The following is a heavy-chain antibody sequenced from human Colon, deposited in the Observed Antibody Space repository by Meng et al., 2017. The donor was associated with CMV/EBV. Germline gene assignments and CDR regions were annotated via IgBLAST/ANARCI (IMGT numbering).Heavy chain of an antibody. CDR2: INPTSGAT. CDR1: GYTFTDYY. Sequence: ASVKVSCKTSGYTFTDYYIHWVRQAPGQGLEWMGWINPTSGATNFAQKFQGRVTMTRNTSINTAYMELSSLRSDDAAIYYCTRAVPAVGATVRANTLRNWFDPRGLGTLVTVSS. J-gene: IGHJ5*02. D-gene: IGHD1-26*01. V-gene: IGHV1-2*02. CDR3: TRAVPAVGATVRANTLRNWFDP.